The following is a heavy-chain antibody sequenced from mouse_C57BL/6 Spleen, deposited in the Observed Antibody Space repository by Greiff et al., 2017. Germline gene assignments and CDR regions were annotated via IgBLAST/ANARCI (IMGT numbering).Heavy chain of an antibody. CDR1: GYTFTSYW. CDR2: IDPSDSYT. J-gene: IGHJ2*01. V-gene: IGHV1-50*01. CDR3: ARFDYYGSSYKYFDY. Sequence: QVQLQQPGAELVKPGASVKLSCKASGYTFTSYWMQWVKQRPGQGLEWIGEIDPSDSYTNYNQKFKGKATLTVDTSSSTAYMQLSSLTSEDSAVYYCARFDYYGSSYKYFDYWGQGTTLTVSS. D-gene: IGHD1-1*01.